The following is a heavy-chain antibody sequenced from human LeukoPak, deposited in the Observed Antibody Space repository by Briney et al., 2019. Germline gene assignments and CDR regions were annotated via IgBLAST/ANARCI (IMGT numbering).Heavy chain of an antibody. Sequence: GGSLRLSCAASGFTVSGNYMSWVRQAPGKGLEWVSIIYSDDSTYYADSVKGRFTISRDNSKNALYLQMNSVRAEDPAVYYCARGGTPGGSDICGQGTMVTVSS. CDR1: GFTVSGNY. D-gene: IGHD2-8*02. J-gene: IGHJ3*02. V-gene: IGHV3-66*01. CDR2: IYSDDST. CDR3: ARGGTPGGSDI.